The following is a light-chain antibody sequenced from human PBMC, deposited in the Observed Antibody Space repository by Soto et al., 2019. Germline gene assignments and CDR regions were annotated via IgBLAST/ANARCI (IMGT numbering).Light chain of an antibody. CDR2: EVS. Sequence: QSVLTQPASVSGSPGQSITISCTGTSSDVGGYNYVSWYQQHPGKAPKLMIYEVSNRPSGVSNRFSGSKSGNTASLTISGLQAEDEADYYCSSYTSSSGHVVFGGGTKLTVL. CDR3: SSYTSSSGHVV. V-gene: IGLV2-14*01. CDR1: SSDVGGYNY. J-gene: IGLJ2*01.